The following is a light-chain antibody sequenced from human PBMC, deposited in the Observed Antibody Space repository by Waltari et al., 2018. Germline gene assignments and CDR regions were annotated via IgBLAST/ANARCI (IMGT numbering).Light chain of an antibody. V-gene: IGKV2-28*01. CDR2: LGS. CDR3: MQVLQTPFT. J-gene: IGKJ3*01. CDR1: QSILLSNGYNY. Sequence: DLVVTQSPLSLTVTPGAPAAIYCRSSQSILLSNGYNYFNWYLQKPGQSPLLLIYLGSDRASGVPDRFSGSGSGTDFTLEISRVEADDVGVYYCMQVLQTPFTFGPGTTVDIK.